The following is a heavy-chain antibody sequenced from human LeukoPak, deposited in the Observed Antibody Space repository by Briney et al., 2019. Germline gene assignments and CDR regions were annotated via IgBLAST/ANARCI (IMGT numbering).Heavy chain of an antibody. Sequence: SETLSLTCSVSGGSFSSGSYYWSWIRQPPGTGLEWIAYIYHSGSTSYNPSLQSRVTISLDISQNQVSLRLSSVTAADTAVYYCASGRGFSGSWFDYWGQGILVTVSS. J-gene: IGHJ4*02. CDR2: IYHSGST. V-gene: IGHV4-61*01. CDR1: GGSFSSGSYY. D-gene: IGHD6-13*01. CDR3: ASGRGFSGSWFDY.